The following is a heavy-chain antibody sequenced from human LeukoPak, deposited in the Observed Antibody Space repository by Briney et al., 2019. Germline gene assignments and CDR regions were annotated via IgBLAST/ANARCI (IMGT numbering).Heavy chain of an antibody. D-gene: IGHD3-3*01. CDR2: ISGSGGST. J-gene: IGHJ3*02. Sequence: GESLRLSCAASGFTFSSYAMSWVRQAPGKGVEWVSAISGSGGSTYYADSVKGRFTISRDNSKNTLYLQMNSLRAEDTAVYYCARKILYPERFLEWLFPYDAFDIWGQGTTVTVSS. CDR3: ARKILYPERFLEWLFPYDAFDI. V-gene: IGHV3-23*01. CDR1: GFTFSSYA.